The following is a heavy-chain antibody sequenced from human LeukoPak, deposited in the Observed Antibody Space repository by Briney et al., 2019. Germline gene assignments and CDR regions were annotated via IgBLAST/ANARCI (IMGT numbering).Heavy chain of an antibody. CDR1: GGSIRSHY. Sequence: SETLSLTCTVSGGSIRSHYWSWIRQTPGKGLEWIGYIDYSGSTRYNPSLQSRVTISVDTSKNQFSLKLTSVTVTDTAVYYCARLINNDNSGDADTFDMWGQGTVVTVFS. D-gene: IGHD3-22*01. CDR2: IDYSGST. V-gene: IGHV4-59*11. J-gene: IGHJ3*02. CDR3: ARLINNDNSGDADTFDM.